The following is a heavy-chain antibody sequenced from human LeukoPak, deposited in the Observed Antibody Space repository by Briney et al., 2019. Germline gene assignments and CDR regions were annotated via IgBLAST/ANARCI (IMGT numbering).Heavy chain of an antibody. V-gene: IGHV3-23*01. CDR2: ISGSGGNT. CDR1: GFTFSSYA. CDR3: AKDQHGSGSPILSFDY. J-gene: IGHJ4*02. Sequence: GGSLRLPCAASGFTFSSYAMSWVREAPGKGLKWFSAISGSGGNTHYVDSVKGRFTISRDNSKNTLYLQMNSLRAEDTAVYYCAKDQHGSGSPILSFDYWGQGTLVTVSS. D-gene: IGHD3-10*01.